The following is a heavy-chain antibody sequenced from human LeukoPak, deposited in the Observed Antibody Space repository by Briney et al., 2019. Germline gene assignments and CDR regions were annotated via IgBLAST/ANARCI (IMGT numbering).Heavy chain of an antibody. CDR1: GGSISSYY. CDR3: ASGIQGIGNNY. V-gene: IGHV4-59*12. CDR2: VYYSGST. Sequence: SETLSLTCTVSGGSISSYYWSWIRQPPGKGLEWIGYVYYSGSTNYNPSLKSRVTISIDTSKKQFSLKLNSVTAADTAVYYCASGIQGIGNNYWGQGTLVTVSS. D-gene: IGHD4-23*01. J-gene: IGHJ4*02.